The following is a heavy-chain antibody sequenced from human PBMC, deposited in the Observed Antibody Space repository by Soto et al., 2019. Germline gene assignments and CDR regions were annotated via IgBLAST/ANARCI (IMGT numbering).Heavy chain of an antibody. CDR1: GFTLSDYW. V-gene: IGHV3-7*01. CDR2: IKKDGSEK. CDR3: ASSLTNLSYYYCGMDV. Sequence: PVGSLRLSCAASGFTLSDYWMSWARQAPGKGLEWVANIKKDGSEKYYVDSVKGRFTISRDNAKNSLYLQMNSLRAEDTAVYFCASSLTNLSYYYCGMDVWGQGTTVTVSS. J-gene: IGHJ6*02. D-gene: IGHD3-9*01.